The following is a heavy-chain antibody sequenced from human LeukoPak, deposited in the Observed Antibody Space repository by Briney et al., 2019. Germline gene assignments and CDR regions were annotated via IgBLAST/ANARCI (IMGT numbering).Heavy chain of an antibody. CDR3: ARERVTSSWYYFDY. J-gene: IGHJ4*02. CDR1: GFTFSSYW. V-gene: IGHV3-74*01. CDR2: INTDGSSP. Sequence: GCSLTLSCAASGFTFSSYWMHWVRQAPGKGLVWVSRINTDGSSPTYVDSAKGRFTISRDNAKNTLYLQINSLRAEDTAVYYCARERVTSSWYYFDYWGQGALVTVSS. D-gene: IGHD6-13*01.